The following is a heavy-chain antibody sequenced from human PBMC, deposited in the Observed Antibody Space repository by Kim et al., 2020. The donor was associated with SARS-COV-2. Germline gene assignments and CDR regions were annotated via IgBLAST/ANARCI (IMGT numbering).Heavy chain of an antibody. CDR1: GFTFSGSA. D-gene: IGHD3-10*01. CDR2: IRSKANSYAT. Sequence: GGSLRLSCAASGFTFSGSAMHWVRQASGKGLEWVGRIRSKANSYATAYAASVKGRFTISRDDSKNTAYLQMNSLKTEDTAVYYCTRHLGGYYYGSGSSNWFDPWGQGTLVTVSS. V-gene: IGHV3-73*01. CDR3: TRHLGGYYYGSGSSNWFDP. J-gene: IGHJ5*02.